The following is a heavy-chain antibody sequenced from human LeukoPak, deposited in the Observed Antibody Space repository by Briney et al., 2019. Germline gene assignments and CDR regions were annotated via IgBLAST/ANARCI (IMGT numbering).Heavy chain of an antibody. Sequence: PSETLSLTCIVSGGSISSYYWSWIRQPAGKGQEWIGRIYTSGSTNYNPSLKSRVTMSVDTSKNQFSLKLSSVTAADTAVYYCARGVVVAATREYYFDYWGQGTLVTVSS. CDR1: GGSISSYY. V-gene: IGHV4-4*07. J-gene: IGHJ4*02. CDR3: ARGVVVAATREYYFDY. CDR2: IYTSGST. D-gene: IGHD2-15*01.